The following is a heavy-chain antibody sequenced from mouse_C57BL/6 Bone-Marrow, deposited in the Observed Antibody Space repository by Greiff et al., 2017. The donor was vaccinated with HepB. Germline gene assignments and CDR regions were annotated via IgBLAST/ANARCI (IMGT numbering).Heavy chain of an antibody. J-gene: IGHJ2*01. V-gene: IGHV1-26*01. Sequence: EVQLQQSGPELVKPGASVKISCKASGYTFTDYYMNWVKQSHGKSLEWIGDINPNNGGTSYNQKFKGKATLTVDKSSSTAYMELRSLTSEDSAVYYCARRPAYYAPFDYWGQGTTLTVSS. D-gene: IGHD1-1*01. CDR3: ARRPAYYAPFDY. CDR2: INPNNGGT. CDR1: GYTFTDYY.